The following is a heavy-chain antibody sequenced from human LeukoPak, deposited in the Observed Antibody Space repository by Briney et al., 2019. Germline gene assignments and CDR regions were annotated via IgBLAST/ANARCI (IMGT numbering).Heavy chain of an antibody. CDR3: ARERGLYGSGSNWFDP. D-gene: IGHD3-10*01. CDR2: INWNGGST. J-gene: IGHJ5*02. Sequence: GGSLRLSCAASGFTFSSYGMSWVRQAPGKGLEWVSGINWNGGSTGYADSVKGRFTISRDNAKNSLYLQMNSLRAEDTALYYCARERGLYGSGSNWFDPWGQGTLVTVSS. V-gene: IGHV3-20*04. CDR1: GFTFSSYG.